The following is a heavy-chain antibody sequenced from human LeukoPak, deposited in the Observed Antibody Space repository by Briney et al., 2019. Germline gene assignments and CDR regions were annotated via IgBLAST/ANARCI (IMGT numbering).Heavy chain of an antibody. Sequence: SETLSLTCAVYGGSFSGYYWSWIRQPPGKGLEWIGEINHSGSTNYNPSLKSRVTISVDTSKNQFSLKLSSVTAADTAVYYCARDRLDDYGDYVRYYYYMDVWGKGTTVTVSS. D-gene: IGHD4-17*01. CDR3: ARDRLDDYGDYVRYYYYMDV. V-gene: IGHV4-34*01. J-gene: IGHJ6*03. CDR1: GGSFSGYY. CDR2: INHSGST.